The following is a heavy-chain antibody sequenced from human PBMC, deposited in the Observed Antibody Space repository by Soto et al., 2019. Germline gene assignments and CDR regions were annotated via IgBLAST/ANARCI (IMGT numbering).Heavy chain of an antibody. V-gene: IGHV1-46*01. D-gene: IGHD5-12*01. CDR3: ARSPLWGWLPSWHVDY. Sequence: QVQLVQSGAEVKKPGASVKVSCKASGYTFTTYYMYWLRQATGQGLEWIGVINPRGGSATYTQNCQDRVTMTRDTSTSTVTMEPRSLTTDDTALYYGARSPLWGWLPSWHVDYWGQGALVTVSS. CDR1: GYTFTTYY. J-gene: IGHJ4*02. CDR2: INPRGGSA.